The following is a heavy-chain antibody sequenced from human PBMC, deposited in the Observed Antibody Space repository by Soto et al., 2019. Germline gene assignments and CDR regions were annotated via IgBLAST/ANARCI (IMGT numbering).Heavy chain of an antibody. Sequence: EVQLVESGGGLVQPAESLRLSCAAAGFTFNTYEMNWVRQAPGKGLEWVATISSRGTSIFYADSVKGRFSISRDNDNASVSLLTTNLRVDDTAVYYCARDRGYNTGWYGGAFDLWGQRTLVTVSS. CDR3: ARDRGYNTGWYGGAFDL. CDR2: ISSRGTSI. V-gene: IGHV3-48*03. D-gene: IGHD6-19*01. CDR1: GFTFNTYE. J-gene: IGHJ4*02.